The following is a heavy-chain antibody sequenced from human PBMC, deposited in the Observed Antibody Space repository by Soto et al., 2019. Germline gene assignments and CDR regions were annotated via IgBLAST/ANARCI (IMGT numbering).Heavy chain of an antibody. Sequence: GGSLRLSCAASGFTVSSNYMSWVRQAPGKGLEWVSVIYSGGSTYYADSVKGRFTISRDNSKNTLYLQMNSLRAEDTAVYYCARDPDPNGYSYGYVDYWGQGTLVTVSS. D-gene: IGHD5-18*01. CDR3: ARDPDPNGYSYGYVDY. J-gene: IGHJ4*02. V-gene: IGHV3-66*02. CDR1: GFTVSSNY. CDR2: IYSGGST.